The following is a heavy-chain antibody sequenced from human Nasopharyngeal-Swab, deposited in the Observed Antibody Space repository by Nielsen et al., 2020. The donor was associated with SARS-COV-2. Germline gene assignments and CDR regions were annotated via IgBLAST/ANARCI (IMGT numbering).Heavy chain of an antibody. J-gene: IGHJ6*01. V-gene: IGHV4-4*07. Sequence: LRLSCSVSGGSISGYFLSWIRQPAGGGLGWIGRVSTSGSANYNPSLKSRVTISIDMSKNQFSLELRSVTAADTAFYYCARSGTTKYGLDVWGQGTTVIVSS. CDR1: GGSISGYF. CDR2: VSTSGSA. D-gene: IGHD1-1*01. CDR3: ARSGTTKYGLDV.